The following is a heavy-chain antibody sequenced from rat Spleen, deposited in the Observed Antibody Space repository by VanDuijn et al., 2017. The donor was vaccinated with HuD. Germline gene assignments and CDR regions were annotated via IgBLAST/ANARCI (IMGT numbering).Heavy chain of an antibody. V-gene: IGHV5-29*01. D-gene: IGHD1-6*01. Sequence: EVQLVESDGGLVQPGRSLKLSCAASGFIFSDHYVAWVRQAPTKGLEWVATINYDGRSTFYRDSVRARFTISRDNAKNTLYLQMDSLQSEDTATYYCARRHYGYTDYFDYWGQGVMVTVSS. CDR2: INYDGRST. J-gene: IGHJ2*01. CDR3: ARRHYGYTDYFDY. CDR1: GFIFSDHY.